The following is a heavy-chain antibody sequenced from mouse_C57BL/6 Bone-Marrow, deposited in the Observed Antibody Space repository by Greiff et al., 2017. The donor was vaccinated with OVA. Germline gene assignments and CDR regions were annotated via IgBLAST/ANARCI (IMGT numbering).Heavy chain of an antibody. CDR2: INPNNGGT. D-gene: IGHD1-2*01. Sequence: EVQLQQSGPELVKPGASVKISCKASGYTFTDYYMNWVKQSHGKSLEWIGDINPNNGGTSYNQKFKGKATLTVDKSSSTAYMELRSLTSEDAAVYYCARRLLGGYWGQGTTLTVSS. CDR1: GYTFTDYY. J-gene: IGHJ2*01. V-gene: IGHV1-26*01. CDR3: ARRLLGGY.